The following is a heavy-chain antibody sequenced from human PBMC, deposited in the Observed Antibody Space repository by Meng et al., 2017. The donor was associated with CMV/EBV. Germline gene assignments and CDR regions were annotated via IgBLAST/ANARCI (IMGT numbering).Heavy chain of an antibody. J-gene: IGHJ4*02. CDR2: IYWNDDK. CDR1: STSGVG. CDR3: AHSLGYYDFWSGYLYYFDY. Sequence: STSGVGVGWIRQPPGKALEWLALIYWNDDKRYSPSLKSRLTITKDTSKNQVVLTMTNMDPVDTATYYCAHSLGYYDFWSGYLYYFDYWGQGTLVTVSS. D-gene: IGHD3-3*01. V-gene: IGHV2-5*01.